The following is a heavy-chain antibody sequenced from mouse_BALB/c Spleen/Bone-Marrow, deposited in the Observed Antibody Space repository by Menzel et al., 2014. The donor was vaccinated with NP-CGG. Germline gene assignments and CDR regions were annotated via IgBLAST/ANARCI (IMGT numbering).Heavy chain of an antibody. D-gene: IGHD4-1*01. Sequence: EVMLVESGGGLVQPGGSLRLSCATSGFTFTDYYMNWVRQPPGKALEWLGSIRNKAYGYTTEYSASVKGRFTISRDNSQGILYLQMNSLRAEDSATYYCARDMGGILFDSWGQGTTLTVSS. CDR1: GFTFTDYY. CDR2: IRNKAYGYTT. V-gene: IGHV7-3*02. J-gene: IGHJ2*01. CDR3: ARDMGGILFDS.